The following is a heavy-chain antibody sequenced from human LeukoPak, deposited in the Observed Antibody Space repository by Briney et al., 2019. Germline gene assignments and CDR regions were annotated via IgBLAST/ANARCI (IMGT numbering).Heavy chain of an antibody. CDR1: GGSIRSYY. V-gene: IGHV4-4*07. CDR2: IYTTGST. J-gene: IGHJ4*02. Sequence: SETLSLTCTVPGGSIRSYYWNWIRQPAGKGLEWIGRIYTTGSTYYNPSLKSRVTMSVDTSKNQFSLKLRSLTAADTAVYYCARGRDGFMSDFDSWGQGTLVTVSS. D-gene: IGHD3-10*02. CDR3: ARGRDGFMSDFDS.